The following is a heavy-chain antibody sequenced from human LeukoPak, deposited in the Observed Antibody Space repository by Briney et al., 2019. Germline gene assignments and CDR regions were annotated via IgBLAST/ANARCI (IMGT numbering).Heavy chain of an antibody. Sequence: SETLSLTCTVSGASISGGGYYWSWIRQLPGKGLEWIGYIYYSGSTNYNPSLKSRVTISVDTSKNQFSLKLSSVTAADTAVYYCAREGSSRGGAFDIWGQGTMVTVSS. CDR3: AREGSSRGGAFDI. J-gene: IGHJ3*02. CDR2: IYYSGST. V-gene: IGHV4-61*08. D-gene: IGHD2-15*01. CDR1: GASISGGGYY.